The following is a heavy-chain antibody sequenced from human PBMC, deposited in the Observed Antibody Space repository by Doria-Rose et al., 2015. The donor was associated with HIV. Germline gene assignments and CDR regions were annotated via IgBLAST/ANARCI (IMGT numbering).Heavy chain of an antibody. CDR3: ARIKSSRWYHKYYFDF. D-gene: IGHD6-13*01. Sequence: QITLKESGPVLAKPTETLTLTCTVSGVSLSSPGMGVSWIRQPPGKALEWLANIFSADERSYKTSLKSRLTISRGTSKSQVVLTMTDMDPVDTATYYCARIKSSRWYHKYYFDFWGQGTLVIVSA. CDR2: IFSADER. V-gene: IGHV2-26*01. J-gene: IGHJ4*02. CDR1: GVSLSSPGMG.